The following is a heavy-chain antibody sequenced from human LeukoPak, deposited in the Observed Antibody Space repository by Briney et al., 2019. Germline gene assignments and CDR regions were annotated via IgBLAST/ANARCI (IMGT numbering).Heavy chain of an antibody. V-gene: IGHV1-2*02. Sequence: ASVKVSCKASGYSLTDYYMHWVRQAPGQGLEWMGWINPNSGDTNYAQKFQGRVTMTRDTSISTAYMELSRLTSDDTAIYYRARDWRGSYFPDFWGQGTLVTVSS. CDR3: ARDWRGSYFPDF. CDR1: GYSLTDYY. D-gene: IGHD1-26*01. J-gene: IGHJ4*02. CDR2: INPNSGDT.